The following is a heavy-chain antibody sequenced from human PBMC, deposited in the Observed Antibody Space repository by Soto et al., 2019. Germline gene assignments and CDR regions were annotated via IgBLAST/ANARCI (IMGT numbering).Heavy chain of an antibody. J-gene: IGHJ6*02. V-gene: IGHV3-15*07. D-gene: IGHD2-2*02. CDR3: TTHRYDIVVVPAALRYYYGMDV. CDR1: GFTFSNAW. CDR2: IKSKTDGGTT. Sequence: GGSLRLSCAASGFTFSNAWMNWVRQAPGKGLEWVGRIKSKTDGGTTDYAAPVKGRFTISRDDSKKTLYLQMNSLKTEDTAVYYCTTHRYDIVVVPAALRYYYGMDVWGQGTTVTVSS.